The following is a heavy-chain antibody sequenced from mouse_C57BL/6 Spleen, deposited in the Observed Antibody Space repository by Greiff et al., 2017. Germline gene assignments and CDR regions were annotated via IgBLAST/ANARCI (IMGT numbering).Heavy chain of an antibody. CDR3: ANDGNFAWFAY. CDR2: ISSGSSTI. D-gene: IGHD2-1*01. V-gene: IGHV5-17*01. Sequence: EVQGVESGGGLVKPGGSLKLSCAASGFTFSDYGMHWVRQAPEKGLEWVAYISSGSSTIYYADTVKGRFTISRDNAKNTLFLQMTSLRSEDTAMCDCANDGNFAWFAYWGKGTLVTVSA. CDR1: GFTFSDYG. J-gene: IGHJ3*01.